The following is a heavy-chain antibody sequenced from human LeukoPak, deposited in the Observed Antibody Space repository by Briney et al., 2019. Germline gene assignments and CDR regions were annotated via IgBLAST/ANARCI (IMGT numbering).Heavy chain of an antibody. CDR1: GFTFDDYA. D-gene: IGHD2-21*02. Sequence: GGSLRLSCAASGFTFDDYAMHWVRHAPGKGLERVSGISYNSDTIAYADSVKGRFTISRDNAKNSLYLQMNSLRAEDTALYYCAKDYCGGDCYSGWYFDLWGRGTLVTVSS. V-gene: IGHV3-9*01. CDR3: AKDYCGGDCYSGWYFDL. CDR2: ISYNSDTI. J-gene: IGHJ2*01.